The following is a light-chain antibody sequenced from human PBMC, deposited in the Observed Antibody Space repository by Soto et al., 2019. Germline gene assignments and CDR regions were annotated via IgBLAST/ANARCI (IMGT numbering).Light chain of an antibody. Sequence: QLMLTQSPSASASLGASVKFTCTLSSGHSSYAIAWHQQQPEKGPRYLMKLNSDGSHSKGDGIPDRFSGSSSGAERYLTISSLQSEDEADYYCQTWGSGIRVVFGGGTKLTVL. J-gene: IGLJ2*01. CDR1: SGHSSYA. CDR3: QTWGSGIRVV. V-gene: IGLV4-69*01. CDR2: LNSDGSH.